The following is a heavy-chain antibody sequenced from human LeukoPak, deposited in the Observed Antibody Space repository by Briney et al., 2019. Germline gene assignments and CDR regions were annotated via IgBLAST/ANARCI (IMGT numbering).Heavy chain of an antibody. V-gene: IGHV3-30*02. J-gene: IGHJ6*02. CDR2: IRYDGSNK. CDR1: GFTFSSYG. D-gene: IGHD3-9*01. Sequence: PGGSLRLSCAASGFTFSSYGMHWVRQAPGKGLEWVTFIRYDGSNKYYADSVKGRFTISRDNSKNTLYLQMNSLRAEDTAVYYCAKGPRYDILTGLLTSYYYGMDVWGQGTTVTVSS. CDR3: AKGPRYDILTGLLTSYYYGMDV.